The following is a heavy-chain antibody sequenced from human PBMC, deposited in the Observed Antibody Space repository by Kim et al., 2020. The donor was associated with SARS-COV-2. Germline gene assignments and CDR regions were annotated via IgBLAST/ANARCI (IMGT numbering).Heavy chain of an antibody. CDR1: GGSISSGGYY. D-gene: IGHD3-10*01. V-gene: IGHV4-31*03. CDR2: IYYSGST. CDR3: ARETDNYGSGRGGMDV. Sequence: SETLSLTCTVSGGSISSGGYYWSWIRQHPGKGLEWIGYIYYSGSTYYNPSLKSRVTISVDTSKNQFSLKLSSVTAADTAVYYCARETDNYGSGRGGMDVWGQGTTVTVSS. J-gene: IGHJ6*02.